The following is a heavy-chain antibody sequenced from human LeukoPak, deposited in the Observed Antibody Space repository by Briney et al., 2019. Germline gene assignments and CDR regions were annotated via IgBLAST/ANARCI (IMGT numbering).Heavy chain of an antibody. V-gene: IGHV3-23*01. Sequence: GGSLRLSCAPSGFTFSSYAMSWVRPAPGKGLEWVAAISGSVGSTYYEDSEKGRFTISRGNSKNTLYLQMNSLRAEDTAVYYCAKGGGSSGWSNPEGWGQGTLVTVSS. CDR1: GFTFSSYA. CDR2: ISGSVGST. CDR3: AKGGGSSGWSNPEG. J-gene: IGHJ4*02. D-gene: IGHD6-19*01.